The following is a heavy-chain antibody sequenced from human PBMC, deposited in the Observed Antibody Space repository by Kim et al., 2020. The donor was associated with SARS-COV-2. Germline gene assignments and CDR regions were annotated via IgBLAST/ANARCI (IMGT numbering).Heavy chain of an antibody. J-gene: IGHJ4*02. D-gene: IGHD6-13*01. V-gene: IGHV1-46*01. Sequence: FQGRVTMTRDTSTSTVYMELSSLRSEDTAVYYCARSEQQLPHGGLAALDYWGQGTLVTVSS. CDR3: ARSEQQLPHGGLAALDY.